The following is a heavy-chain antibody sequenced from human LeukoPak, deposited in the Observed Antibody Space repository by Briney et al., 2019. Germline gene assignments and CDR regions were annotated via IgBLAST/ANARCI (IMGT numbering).Heavy chain of an antibody. CDR2: IYPSGST. J-gene: IGHJ4*02. V-gene: IGHV4-61*02. CDR3: ARDYLGAGFSYAYDY. Sequence: SETLSLTCAVSGGSITRGSYYWTWIRQPAGKALEWIGRIYPSGSTNYNPSLKSRVTISVDTSKNQFSLKLSSVTAADTAVYYCARDYLGAGFSYAYDYWGQGTLVTVSS. D-gene: IGHD5-18*01. CDR1: GGSITRGSYY.